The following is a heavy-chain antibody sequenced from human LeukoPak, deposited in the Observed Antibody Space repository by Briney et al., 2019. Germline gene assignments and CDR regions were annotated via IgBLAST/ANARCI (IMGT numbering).Heavy chain of an antibody. J-gene: IGHJ4*02. V-gene: IGHV3-48*03. CDR1: GFTFSSYE. D-gene: IGHD4-17*01. CDR2: ISSGGSAI. Sequence: GGSLRLSCAASGFTFSSYEMNGVRQAPRKGLEWVSYISSGGSAIYYADSVKGRFTISRDNAKNSLYLHMNSLRAEDTAVYYCARASYGDYSIFDYWGQGTLVTVSS. CDR3: ARASYGDYSIFDY.